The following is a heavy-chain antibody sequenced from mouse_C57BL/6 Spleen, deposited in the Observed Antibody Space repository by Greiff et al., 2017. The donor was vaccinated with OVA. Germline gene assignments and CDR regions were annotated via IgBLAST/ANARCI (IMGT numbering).Heavy chain of an antibody. CDR3: TRLGTTVVAPYFDV. J-gene: IGHJ1*03. Sequence: QVQLQQSGAELVRPGASVTLSCKASGYTFTDYEMHWVKQTPVHGLEWIGAIDPETGGTAYNQKFKGKAILTADKSSSTAYMELRSLTSEDSAVYYCTRLGTTVVAPYFDVWGTGTTVTVSS. CDR2: IDPETGGT. V-gene: IGHV1-15*01. D-gene: IGHD1-1*01. CDR1: GYTFTDYE.